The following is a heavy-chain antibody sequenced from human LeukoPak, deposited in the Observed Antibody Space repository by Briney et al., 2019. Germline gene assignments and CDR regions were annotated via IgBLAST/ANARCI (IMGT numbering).Heavy chain of an antibody. CDR3: AGTGYDIIFDY. J-gene: IGHJ4*02. V-gene: IGHV3-48*03. Sequence: GGSLRLSCAASGFTFSSYEMNWVRQAPGKGLEWVSYISSRGSTIYYADSVKGRFTIYRDSAKNSLYLQMNSLRAEDTAVYYCAGTGYDIIFDYWGQGTLVTVSS. CDR1: GFTFSSYE. CDR2: ISSRGSTI. D-gene: IGHD3-9*01.